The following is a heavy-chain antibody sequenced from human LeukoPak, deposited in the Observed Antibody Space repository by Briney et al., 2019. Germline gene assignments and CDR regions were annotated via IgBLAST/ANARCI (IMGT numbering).Heavy chain of an antibody. D-gene: IGHD5-12*01. CDR1: GYTFSRNN. J-gene: IGHJ3*02. CDR2: IYSGGST. V-gene: IGHV3-53*01. CDR3: ARDTWRRAFDI. Sequence: GGSLRLSCAASGYTFSRNNMRWVRQAPGKGLEWVSVIYSGGSTYYSDSVKGGFTISRDNSKNTLSLQMNTLRAEDTSVYYCARDTWRRAFDIWGQGTMVTVSS.